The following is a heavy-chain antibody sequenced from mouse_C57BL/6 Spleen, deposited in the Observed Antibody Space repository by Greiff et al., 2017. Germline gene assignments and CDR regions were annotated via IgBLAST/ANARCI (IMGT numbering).Heavy chain of an antibody. J-gene: IGHJ2*01. Sequence: VHVKQSGTVLARPGASVKMSCKTSGYTFTSYWMHWVKQRPGQGLEWIGAIYPGNSDTSYNQKFKGKAKLTAVTSASTAYMELSSLTNEDSAVYYCTRGGYDGYYSYYFDYWGQGTTLTVSS. CDR3: TRGGYDGYYSYYFDY. D-gene: IGHD2-3*01. CDR1: GYTFTSYW. CDR2: IYPGNSDT. V-gene: IGHV1-5*01.